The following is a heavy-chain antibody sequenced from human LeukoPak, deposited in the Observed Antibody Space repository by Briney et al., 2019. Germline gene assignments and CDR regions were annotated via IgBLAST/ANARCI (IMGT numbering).Heavy chain of an antibody. CDR1: GYSFTSYW. J-gene: IGHJ3*02. D-gene: IGHD3-22*01. Sequence: GESLKISCKGSGYSFTSYWIGWVRQMPGKGLEWMGIIYPGDSDTRYSPSFQGQVTISADKSISTAYLQWSSLKASDTAMYYCASRCSSGYYEHDAFDIWGQGTMVTVSS. CDR3: ASRCSSGYYEHDAFDI. CDR2: IYPGDSDT. V-gene: IGHV5-51*01.